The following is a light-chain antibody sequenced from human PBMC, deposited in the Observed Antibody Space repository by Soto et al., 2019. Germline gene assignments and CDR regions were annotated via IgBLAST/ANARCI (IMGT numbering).Light chain of an antibody. V-gene: IGKV3-20*01. Sequence: EIVLTQSPGTLSLSPGERATLSCRASQSVSNNYLAWYQQRPGQAPGLFIYGASNRATGIPDRFSGSGSGTDFTLTIIRLEPVDFAVYYCQQYGSSGTFGQGTKVDI. CDR1: QSVSNNY. J-gene: IGKJ1*01. CDR3: QQYGSSGT. CDR2: GAS.